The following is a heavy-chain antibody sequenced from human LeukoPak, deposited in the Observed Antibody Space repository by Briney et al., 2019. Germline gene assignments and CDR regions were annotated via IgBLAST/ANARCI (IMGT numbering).Heavy chain of an antibody. CDR3: ARGWYDYFDY. Sequence: SETLSLTCAVYGGSFSGYYWSWIRQPAGKGLEWIGRIYTSGSTNYNPSLKSRVTMSVDTSKNQFSLKLSSVTAADTAVYYCARGWYDYFDYWGQGTLVTVSS. V-gene: IGHV4-59*10. CDR2: IYTSGST. J-gene: IGHJ4*02. CDR1: GGSFSGYY. D-gene: IGHD6-19*01.